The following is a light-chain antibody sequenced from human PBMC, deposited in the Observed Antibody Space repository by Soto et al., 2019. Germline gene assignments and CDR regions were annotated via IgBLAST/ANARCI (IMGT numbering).Light chain of an antibody. CDR3: QQRSNSPFT. CDR2: AAS. CDR1: QSVSSY. Sequence: EIVLTQSPGTLSLSPGERATLSCRASQSVSSYLAWYQQKPGQAPRLLIYAASNRATGIPARFSGSGSRTDFTLTISSLEPEDFAVYYCQQRSNSPFTFGPGTKVEIK. J-gene: IGKJ3*01. V-gene: IGKV3-11*01.